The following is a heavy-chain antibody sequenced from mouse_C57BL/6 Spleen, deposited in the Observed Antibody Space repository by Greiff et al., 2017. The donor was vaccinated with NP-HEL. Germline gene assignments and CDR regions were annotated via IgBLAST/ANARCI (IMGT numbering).Heavy chain of an antibody. V-gene: IGHV1-59*01. CDR2: IDPSDSYT. D-gene: IGHD1-1*01. Sequence: VQLQQPGAELVRPGTSVKLSCKASGYTFTSYWMHWVKQRPGQGLEWIGVIDPSDSYTNYNQKFKGKATLTVDTSSSTAYMQLSSLTSEDSAVYYCARGITTVVEGAMDYWGQGTSVTVSS. CDR3: ARGITTVVEGAMDY. CDR1: GYTFTSYW. J-gene: IGHJ4*01.